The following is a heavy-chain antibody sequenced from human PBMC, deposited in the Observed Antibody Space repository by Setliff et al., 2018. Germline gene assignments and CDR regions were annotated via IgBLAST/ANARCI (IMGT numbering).Heavy chain of an antibody. V-gene: IGHV4-34*01. CDR1: GGSFSNYY. CDR3: ARDNTMVGATDY. J-gene: IGHJ4*02. CDR2: INQRGST. Sequence: KPSETLSLTCTVYGGSFSNYYWSWIRQPPGKGLEWIGEINQRGSTNYNPSLTSRVTISVDTSKNQFSLKLSSVTAADTAVYFCARDNTMVGATDYWGRGTLVTVSS. D-gene: IGHD1-26*01.